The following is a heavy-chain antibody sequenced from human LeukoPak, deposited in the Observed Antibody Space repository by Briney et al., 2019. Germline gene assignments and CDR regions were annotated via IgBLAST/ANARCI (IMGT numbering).Heavy chain of an antibody. D-gene: IGHD3-16*01. J-gene: IGHJ6*03. CDR2: ISAYNGNT. V-gene: IGHV1-18*01. CDR3: ARDQGFKGAAYYMDV. CDR1: GYTFTSYG. Sequence: GASVKVSCKASGYTFTSYGISWVRQAPGQGLEWMGWISAYNGNTNYVQKLQGRVTMTTDTSTSTAYMELRSLRSDDTAVYYCARDQGFKGAAYYMDVWGKGTTVTVSS.